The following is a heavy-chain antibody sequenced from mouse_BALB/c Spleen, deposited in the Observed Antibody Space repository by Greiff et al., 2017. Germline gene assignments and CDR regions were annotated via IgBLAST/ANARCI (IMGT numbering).Heavy chain of an antibody. CDR1: GFTFSSFG. J-gene: IGHJ4*01. Sequence: EVKVVESGGGLVQPGGSRKLSCAASGFTFSSFGMHWVRQAPEKGLEWVAYISSGSSTIYYADTVKGRFTISRDNPKNTLFLQMTSLRSEDTAMYYCARGVPMDYWGQGTSVTVSS. CDR3: ARGVPMDY. CDR2: ISSGSSTI. V-gene: IGHV5-17*02.